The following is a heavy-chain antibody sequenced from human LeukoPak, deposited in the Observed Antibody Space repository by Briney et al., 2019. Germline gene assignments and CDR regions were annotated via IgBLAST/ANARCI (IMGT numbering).Heavy chain of an antibody. D-gene: IGHD3-10*01. Sequence: GGSLRLSCAASGFTVSSNYMSWVRQAPGKGLEWVSVIYSGGSTYYADSVKGRFTISRDNSKNTLYLQMNSLRAEDTAVYYCARETMVRGVILDYWGQGTLVTVSS. V-gene: IGHV3-53*01. CDR1: GFTVSSNY. J-gene: IGHJ4*02. CDR2: IYSGGST. CDR3: ARETMVRGVILDY.